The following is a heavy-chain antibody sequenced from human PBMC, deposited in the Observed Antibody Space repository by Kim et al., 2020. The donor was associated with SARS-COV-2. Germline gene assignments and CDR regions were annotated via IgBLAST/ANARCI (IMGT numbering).Heavy chain of an antibody. Sequence: KFQGRVTMTRDTSTSTVYMELSSLRSEDTAVYYCARTRPVFYYYYGMDVWGQGTTVTVSS. CDR3: ARTRPVFYYYYGMDV. D-gene: IGHD1-1*01. V-gene: IGHV1-46*01. J-gene: IGHJ6*02.